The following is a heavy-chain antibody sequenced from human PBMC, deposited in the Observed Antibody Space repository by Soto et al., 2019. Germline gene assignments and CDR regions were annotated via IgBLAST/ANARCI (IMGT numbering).Heavy chain of an antibody. CDR1: GGSISSSSYY. Sequence: SETLSLTCTVSGGSISSSSYYWGWIRQPPGKGLEWIGSIYYSGSTYYNPSLKSRVTISVDTSKNQFSLKLSSVTAADTAVYYCARHMTSSGWSPYYYYYGMDVWGQGTTVTVSS. V-gene: IGHV4-39*01. D-gene: IGHD6-19*01. CDR3: ARHMTSSGWSPYYYYYGMDV. J-gene: IGHJ6*02. CDR2: IYYSGST.